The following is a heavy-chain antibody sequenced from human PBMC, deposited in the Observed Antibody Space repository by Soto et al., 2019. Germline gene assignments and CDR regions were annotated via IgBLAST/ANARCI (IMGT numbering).Heavy chain of an antibody. D-gene: IGHD3-10*01. Sequence: SETLSLTCAVYGGSFSGYYWSWIRQPPGKGLEWIGEINHSGSTNYNPSLKSRVTISVDTSKNQFSLKLSSVTAADTAVYYCARGKHRNYYGSGSISRYYYYGMDVWGQGTSVT. CDR2: INHSGST. V-gene: IGHV4-34*01. J-gene: IGHJ6*02. CDR1: GGSFSGYY. CDR3: ARGKHRNYYGSGSISRYYYYGMDV.